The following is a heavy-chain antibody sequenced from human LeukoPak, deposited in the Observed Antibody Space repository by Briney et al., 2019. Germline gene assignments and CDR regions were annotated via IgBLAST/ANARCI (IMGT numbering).Heavy chain of an antibody. CDR3: ARSRWISNNWFDP. Sequence: SSETLSLTCTVSGGSVSSGSYYWSWIRQPPGKGLEWIGYIYYSGSTNYNPSLKSRVTISVDTSKNQFSLKLSSVTAADTAVYYCARSRWISNNWFDPWGQGTLVTVSS. V-gene: IGHV4-61*01. CDR1: GGSVSSGSYY. CDR2: IYYSGST. J-gene: IGHJ5*02. D-gene: IGHD2-2*03.